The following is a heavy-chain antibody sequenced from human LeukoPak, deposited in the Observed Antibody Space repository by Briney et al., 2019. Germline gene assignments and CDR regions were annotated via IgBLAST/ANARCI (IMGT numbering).Heavy chain of an antibody. CDR2: ITPIFGTA. J-gene: IGHJ4*02. Sequence: SVKVSCKASGGTFSSYAISWVRQAPGQGLEWMGGITPIFGTANYAQKFQGRVTITTDESTSTAYMELSSLRSEDTAVYYCARDPASGWYYFDYWGQGTLVTVSP. CDR3: ARDPASGWYYFDY. CDR1: GGTFSSYA. V-gene: IGHV1-69*05. D-gene: IGHD6-19*01.